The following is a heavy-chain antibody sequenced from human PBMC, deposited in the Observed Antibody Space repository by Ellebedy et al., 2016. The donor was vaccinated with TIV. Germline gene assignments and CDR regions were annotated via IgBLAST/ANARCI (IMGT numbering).Heavy chain of an antibody. CDR3: AKDLGIERQWGFDY. Sequence: GESLKISCAASGFTFSIYAMGWVRQAPGKGLEWVSTISRNGGGTYHAGPVEGRFTISRANSNNTLWLQMSGLRAKDKARYFCAKDLGIERQWGFDYWGQGTLVTVSS. CDR1: GFTFSIYA. J-gene: IGHJ4*02. CDR2: ISRNGGGT. V-gene: IGHV3-23*01. D-gene: IGHD1-26*01.